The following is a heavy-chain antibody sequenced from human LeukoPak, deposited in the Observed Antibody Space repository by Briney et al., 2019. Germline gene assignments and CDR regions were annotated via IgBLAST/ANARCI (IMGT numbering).Heavy chain of an antibody. CDR1: GGSFSGYY. V-gene: IGHV4-34*01. D-gene: IGHD3-3*01. CDR2: INHSGST. J-gene: IGHJ5*02. CDR3: ARGGIVLRFLEWLPRNWFDP. Sequence: PSETLSLTCAVYGGSFSGYYWSWIRQPPGKGLEWIGEINHSGSTNYNPSLKSRVTISVDTSKNQFSPKLSSVTAADTAVYYCARGGIVLRFLEWLPRNWFDPWGQGTLVAVSS.